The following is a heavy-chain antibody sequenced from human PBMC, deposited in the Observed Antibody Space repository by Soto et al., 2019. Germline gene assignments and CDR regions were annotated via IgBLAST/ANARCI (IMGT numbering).Heavy chain of an antibody. CDR3: ARPFSSGWYGDFDY. Sequence: GGSLRLSCAASGFAFSSYAMHWVRRAPGKGLEWVAVISYDASIKYYADSVKGRFTISRDNSKKTIYLQMSSLRTEDTAVYYCARPFSSGWYGDFDYWGQGTLVTVSS. V-gene: IGHV3-30-3*01. CDR1: GFAFSSYA. D-gene: IGHD6-19*01. J-gene: IGHJ4*02. CDR2: ISYDASIK.